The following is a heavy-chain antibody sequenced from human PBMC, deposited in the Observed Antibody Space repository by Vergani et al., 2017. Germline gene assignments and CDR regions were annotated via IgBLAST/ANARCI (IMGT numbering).Heavy chain of an antibody. V-gene: IGHV4-34*01. CDR3: SRGPFYSNTQKPDFDY. J-gene: IGHJ4*02. Sequence: QVQLQQWGAGLLKPSETLSLTCAVYGGSFSGYYWSWIRQPPGKGLEWIGEINHSGSTNYNPSLKSRDTISVNTCKNQFSMELSSVTAADTAVYYCSRGPFYSNTQKPDFDYWGQGTLVTVSS. CDR2: INHSGST. D-gene: IGHD4-11*01. CDR1: GGSFSGYY.